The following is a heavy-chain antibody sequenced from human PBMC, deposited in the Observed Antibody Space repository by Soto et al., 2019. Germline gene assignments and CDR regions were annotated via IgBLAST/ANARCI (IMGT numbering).Heavy chain of an antibody. CDR3: AKADIVVVVAASAAFDI. V-gene: IGHV3-23*01. Sequence: GGSLRLSCAASGFTFSSYAMSWVRQAPGKGLEWVSAISGSGGSTYYADSVKGRFTISRDNSKNTLYLQMNSLRAEDTAVYYCAKADIVVVVAASAAFDIWGQGTMVTVSS. D-gene: IGHD2-15*01. CDR1: GFTFSSYA. J-gene: IGHJ3*02. CDR2: ISGSGGST.